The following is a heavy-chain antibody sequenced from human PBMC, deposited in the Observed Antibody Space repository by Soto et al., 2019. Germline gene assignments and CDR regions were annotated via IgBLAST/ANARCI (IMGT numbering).Heavy chain of an antibody. CDR2: ISGYNSNT. CDR3: GRERQWEPVPY. J-gene: IGHJ4*02. V-gene: IGHV1-18*01. Sequence: VQLVQSGGEVKQPGASVKVSCRASGYSFPNYGITWVRQAPGQGLEWMGWISGYNSNTNYAQKFEGRVRMTKDTTRITAYLEVRSLRFDDTAVYYCGRERQWEPVPYWGQGTPVTVSS. CDR1: GYSFPNYG. D-gene: IGHD1-26*01.